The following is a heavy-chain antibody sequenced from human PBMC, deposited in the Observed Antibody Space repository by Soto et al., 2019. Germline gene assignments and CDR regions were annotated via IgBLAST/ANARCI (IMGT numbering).Heavy chain of an antibody. J-gene: IGHJ4*02. CDR1: GYTFTSYG. CDR2: ISAYNGNT. D-gene: IGHD2-2*01. V-gene: IGHV1-18*01. CDR3: AREPFRLGYCSSTSCFASDY. Sequence: ASVKVSFKASGYTFTSYGISWVRQAPGQGLEWMGWISAYNGNTNYAQKLQGRVTMTTDTSTSTAYMELRSLGSDDTAVYYCAREPFRLGYCSSTSCFASDYWGQGTLVTVSS.